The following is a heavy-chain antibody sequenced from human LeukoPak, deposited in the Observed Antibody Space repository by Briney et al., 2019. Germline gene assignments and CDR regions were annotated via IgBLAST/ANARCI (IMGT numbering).Heavy chain of an antibody. J-gene: IGHJ4*02. V-gene: IGHV4-39*01. CDR1: GGSISSSSYY. CDR3: ARHGREYQLPRKGNYFDY. Sequence: SETLSLTCTVSGGSISSSSYYWGWIRQPPGKGLEWIGSIYYSGSTYYNPSLKSRVTISVDTSKNQFSLKLSSVTAADTAVYYCARHGREYQLPRKGNYFDYWGQGTLVTVSS. CDR2: IYYSGST. D-gene: IGHD2-2*01.